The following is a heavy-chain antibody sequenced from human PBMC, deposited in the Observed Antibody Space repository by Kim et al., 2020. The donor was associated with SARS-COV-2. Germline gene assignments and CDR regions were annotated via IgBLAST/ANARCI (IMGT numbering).Heavy chain of an antibody. Sequence: GGSLRLSCVASGFTFRSYAMTWVRQAPGKGLEWVSAINDNGDHTYYTDSARGRFTISRDNSKNTVFLQLNSLSAEDTALYSCAQRNRITRYGYDAFDIWGQGTIVSVSS. V-gene: IGHV3-23*01. CDR3: AQRNRITRYGYDAFDI. D-gene: IGHD3-10*01. CDR2: INDNGDHT. CDR1: GFTFRSYA. J-gene: IGHJ3*02.